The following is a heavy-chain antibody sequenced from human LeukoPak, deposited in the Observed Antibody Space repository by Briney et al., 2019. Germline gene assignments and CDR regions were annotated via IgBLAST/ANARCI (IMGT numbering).Heavy chain of an antibody. J-gene: IGHJ4*02. CDR3: ARDWPAYYFDTSGYPSQRNSGFDY. Sequence: ASVTVSCKASGYTFTDYSIHWVRQAPGQGLEWMGWISPNSGGTNFAQNSQGRVTMTRDTSISTAYMVLSRLTSDDTAVYYCARDWPAYYFDTSGYPSQRNSGFDYWGQGTLVTVSS. CDR2: ISPNSGGT. V-gene: IGHV1-2*02. CDR1: GYTFTDYS. D-gene: IGHD3-22*01.